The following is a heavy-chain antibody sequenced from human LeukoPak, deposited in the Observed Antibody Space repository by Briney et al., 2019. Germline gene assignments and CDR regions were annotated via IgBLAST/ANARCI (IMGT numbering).Heavy chain of an antibody. V-gene: IGHV3-7*05. CDR3: AGDVTGALDY. Sequence: GGSLRLSCAASGFTFSIYWMGWVRQAPGKGLEWVANTKQDESEKYYVDSVKGRFTISRDNAKNSLYLQMNSLRDEDTAVYYCAGDVTGALDYWGQGTLVTVSS. CDR2: TKQDESEK. CDR1: GFTFSIYW. D-gene: IGHD2-21*02. J-gene: IGHJ4*02.